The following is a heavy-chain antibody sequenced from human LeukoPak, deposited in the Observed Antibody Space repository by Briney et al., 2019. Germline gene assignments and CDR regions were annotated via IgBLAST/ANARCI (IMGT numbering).Heavy chain of an antibody. V-gene: IGHV1-2*02. J-gene: IGHJ4*02. D-gene: IGHD6-13*01. CDR3: ARGSYSSSWYVSDY. Sequence: ASVKVSCKASGYTFTGYYTHWVRQAPGQGLEWMGWINPNSGGTNYAQKFQGRVTMTRDTSISTAYMELSRLRSDDTAVYYCARGSYSSSWYVSDYWGQGTLVTVSS. CDR2: INPNSGGT. CDR1: GYTFTGYY.